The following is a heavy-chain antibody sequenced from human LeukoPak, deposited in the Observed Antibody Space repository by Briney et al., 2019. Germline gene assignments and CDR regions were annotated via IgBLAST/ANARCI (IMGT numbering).Heavy chain of an antibody. V-gene: IGHV4-61*01. CDR2: IYYSGST. D-gene: IGHD1-14*01. CDR1: GGSVSSGSYY. J-gene: IGHJ4*02. CDR3: ARDRTGSY. Sequence: SETLSLTCTVSGGSVSSGSYYWSWIRQPPGKGLEWIGYIYYSGSTNYNPSLKSRVTISVDRSKNQFSLKLSSVTAADTAVYYCARDRTGSYWGQGTLVTVSS.